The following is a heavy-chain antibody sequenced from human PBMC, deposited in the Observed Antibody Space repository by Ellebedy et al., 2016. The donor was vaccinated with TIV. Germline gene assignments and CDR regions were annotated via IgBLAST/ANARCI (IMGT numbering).Heavy chain of an antibody. CDR3: AKKGYSSGGSCLDP. CDR2: IYYSGST. D-gene: IGHD2-15*01. J-gene: IGHJ5*02. CDR1: GGSISSSSYY. V-gene: IGHV4-39*01. Sequence: SETLSLTCTVSGGSISSSSYYWGWIRQPPGKGLEWIGSIYYSGSTYYNPSLKSRVTISVDTSKNQFSLKLNSVTAADTAVYYCAKKGYSSGGSCLDPWGQGTLVTVSS.